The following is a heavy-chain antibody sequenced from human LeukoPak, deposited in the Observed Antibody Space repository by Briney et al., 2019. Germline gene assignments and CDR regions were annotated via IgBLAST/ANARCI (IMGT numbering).Heavy chain of an antibody. D-gene: IGHD3-22*01. CDR3: ARDYYDSSGYAFYFDY. Sequence: SETLSLTCTVSGGSISSSDYYWGWIRQPPGKGLEWIGYIYYSGSTNYNPSPKSRVTISVDTSKNQFSLKLSSVTAADTAVYYCARDYYDSSGYAFYFDYWGQGTLVTVSS. V-gene: IGHV4-61*08. J-gene: IGHJ4*02. CDR2: IYYSGST. CDR1: GGSISSSDYY.